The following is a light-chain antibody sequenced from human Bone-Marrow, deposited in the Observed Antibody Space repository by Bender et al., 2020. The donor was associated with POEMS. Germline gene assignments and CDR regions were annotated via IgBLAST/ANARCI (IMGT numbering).Light chain of an antibody. CDR2: STN. CDR1: NSNIGRHS. V-gene: IGLV1-44*01. J-gene: IGLJ2*01. Sequence: QSVLTQPPSASGTPGQRVIISCSGSNSNIGRHSVNWYQQLPGMAPRVVIYSTNQRPSGVPDRFSGSNSGNTDTLTISGTQAMDEADYYCQAWDSSTVVFGGGTKLTVL. CDR3: QAWDSSTVV.